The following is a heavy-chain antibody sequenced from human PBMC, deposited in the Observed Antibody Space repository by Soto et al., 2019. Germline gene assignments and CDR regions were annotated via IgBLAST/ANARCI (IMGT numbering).Heavy chain of an antibody. D-gene: IGHD3-10*01. CDR2: VYSSGTT. CDR1: GGSINSYW. J-gene: IGHJ4*02. Sequence: ETLSLTCSVSGGSINSYWWSWIRQPAGKGLEWIGRVYSSGTTDYNPSLNSRATMSVETSKNQFSLKLSSVTAADTAVYYCARDIGSYAYGEGYWGQGIQVTVSS. CDR3: ARDIGSYAYGEGY. V-gene: IGHV4-4*07.